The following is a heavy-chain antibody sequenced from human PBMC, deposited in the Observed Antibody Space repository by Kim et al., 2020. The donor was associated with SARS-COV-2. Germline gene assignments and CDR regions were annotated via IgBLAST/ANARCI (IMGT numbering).Heavy chain of an antibody. CDR3: EAYSNGIDY. Sequence: GGSLRLSCVASGFTFNNFWVTWVRQAPGKGLEWVANINQDGGEKHYVDSVKGRVTISRDNGKNSLYLQMNSLRGEDTALYYCEAYSNGIDYWGQGTLVTVSS. CDR2: INQDGGEK. CDR1: GFTFNNFW. J-gene: IGHJ4*02. D-gene: IGHD4-4*01. V-gene: IGHV3-7*01.